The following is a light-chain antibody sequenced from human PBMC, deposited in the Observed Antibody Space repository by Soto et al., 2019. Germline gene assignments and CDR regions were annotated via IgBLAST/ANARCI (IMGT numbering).Light chain of an antibody. J-gene: IGLJ2*01. V-gene: IGLV4-69*01. CDR2: INGDGSH. Sequence: QAVLTQSPSASASLGASVKLTCTLSSGHSSYGIAWHQQQPEKGPRYLMRINGDGSHAKGDGIPDRFSGSSSGAERYLTISSLQSEDEADYYCQTWGTDIHVVFGGGTKLTVL. CDR3: QTWGTDIHVV. CDR1: SGHSSYG.